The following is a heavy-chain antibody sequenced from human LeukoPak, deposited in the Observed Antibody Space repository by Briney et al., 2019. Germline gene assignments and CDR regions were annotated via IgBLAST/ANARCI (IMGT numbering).Heavy chain of an antibody. Sequence: SETLSLTCAVYGGSFSGYYWSWIRQPPGKGLEWIGSIYYSGSTHYNPSLKSRVIISVDTSKNQFSLKLSSVTAADTAVYYCARLVFSYYYYMDVWGIGTTVTISS. J-gene: IGHJ6*03. D-gene: IGHD3-9*01. V-gene: IGHV4-34*01. CDR3: ARLVFSYYYYMDV. CDR1: GGSFSGYY. CDR2: IYYSGST.